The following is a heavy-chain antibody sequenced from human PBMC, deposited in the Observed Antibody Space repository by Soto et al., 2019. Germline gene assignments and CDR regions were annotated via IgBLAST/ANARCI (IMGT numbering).Heavy chain of an antibody. CDR1: GYIFSSYD. CDR2: TNPKSDRA. CDR3: ARPHVRGVGGGYYGLDV. J-gene: IGHJ6*02. D-gene: IGHD3-10*01. Sequence: QEQLVQSGAEVKKPGASVKVSCKASGYIFSSYDICWVRQATGQGLEFMGWTNPKSDRARSVEKFQGRVTMTTNTSMSTAYMELTNLASEDTAVYYCARPHVRGVGGGYYGLDVWGQGTTVTVSS. V-gene: IGHV1-8*01.